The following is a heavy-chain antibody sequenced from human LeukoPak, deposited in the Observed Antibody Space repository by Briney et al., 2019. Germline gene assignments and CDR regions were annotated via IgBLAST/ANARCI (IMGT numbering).Heavy chain of an antibody. V-gene: IGHV4-34*01. D-gene: IGHD6-13*01. Sequence: SETLSLTCAVYGGSFSGYYWSWIRQPPGKGLEWIGEINHSGSTNYNPSLKSRVTISVDTSKNQFSLKLSSVTAAGTAVYYCARDVILYSSSWYYFDYWGQGTLVTVSS. CDR2: INHSGST. CDR3: ARDVILYSSSWYYFDY. J-gene: IGHJ4*02. CDR1: GGSFSGYY.